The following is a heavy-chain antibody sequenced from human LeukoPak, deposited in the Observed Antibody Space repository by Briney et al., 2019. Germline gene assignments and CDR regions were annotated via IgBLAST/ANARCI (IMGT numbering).Heavy chain of an antibody. CDR1: GFTFGNCA. V-gene: IGHV3-23*01. J-gene: IGHJ3*02. CDR3: ATRNSGRAFDI. CDR2: IDTSDDNT. D-gene: IGHD4-23*01. Sequence: PGGSLRLSCAASGFTFGNCAMHWVRQAPGKGLEWVSGIDTSDDNTHYADSAKGRFTISRNNSKNTLYLQINSLRAEDTAVYHCATRNSGRAFDIWGQGTMVTVSS.